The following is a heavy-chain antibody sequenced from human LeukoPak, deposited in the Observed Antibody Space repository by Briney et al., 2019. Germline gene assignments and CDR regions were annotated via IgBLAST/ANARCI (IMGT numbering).Heavy chain of an antibody. V-gene: IGHV1-2*02. CDR1: GYTFTGYY. D-gene: IGHD6-13*01. CDR2: INPNSGGT. Sequence: ASVKVSCKASGYTFTGYYMHWVRQAPGQGLEWMGWINPNSGGTNYAQKFQGRVTMTRDTSISTAYMELSRLRSDDTAVYYCAREPSSSWFYYFDYWSQGTLVTVSS. J-gene: IGHJ4*02. CDR3: AREPSSSWFYYFDY.